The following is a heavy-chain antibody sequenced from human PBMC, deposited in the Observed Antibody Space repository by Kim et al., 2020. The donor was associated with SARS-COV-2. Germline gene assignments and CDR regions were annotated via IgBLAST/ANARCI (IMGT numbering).Heavy chain of an antibody. CDR3: AVEYCSSTSCLYDAFDI. V-gene: IGHV3-21*01. CDR2: ISSSSSYI. J-gene: IGHJ3*02. CDR1: GFTFSIYS. D-gene: IGHD2-2*01. Sequence: GGSLRLSCAASGFTFSIYSMNWVRQAPGKGPEWVASISSSSSYIYYADSVKGRFTISRDNAKNSLYLQMNSLRAEDTAVYYCAVEYCSSTSCLYDAFDIWGQGKMFTVCS.